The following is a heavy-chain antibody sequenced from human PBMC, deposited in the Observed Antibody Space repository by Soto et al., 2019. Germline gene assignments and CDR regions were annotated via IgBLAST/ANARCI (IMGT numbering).Heavy chain of an antibody. CDR1: GGSISSYY. J-gene: IGHJ5*01. Sequence: QVQLQESGPGLVKPSETLSLTCTVSGGSISSYYWSWIRQPPGKGLEWIGFIFYSGSTSYNPSLKSRVTISIDTSASQFSLKLNSVTAADTAVYYCASMIGDPVLSFDSWGQGTLVAVSS. CDR2: IFYSGST. V-gene: IGHV4-59*01. D-gene: IGHD3-10*02. CDR3: ASMIGDPVLSFDS.